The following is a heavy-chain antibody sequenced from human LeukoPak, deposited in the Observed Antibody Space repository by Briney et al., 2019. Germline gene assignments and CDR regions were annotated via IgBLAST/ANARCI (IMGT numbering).Heavy chain of an antibody. V-gene: IGHV3-23*01. Sequence: PGGSLRLSCAASGFTFSSYAMSWVRQAPGKGLEWVSAISGSSGSTYYADSVKGRFTISRDNSKNTLYLQMNGLRAEDTAVYYCAKDPVSSGWYYFDYWGQGTLVTVSS. CDR2: ISGSSGST. D-gene: IGHD6-19*01. J-gene: IGHJ4*02. CDR1: GFTFSSYA. CDR3: AKDPVSSGWYYFDY.